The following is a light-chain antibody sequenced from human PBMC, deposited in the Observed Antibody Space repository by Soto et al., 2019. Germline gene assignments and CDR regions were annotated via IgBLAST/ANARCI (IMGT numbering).Light chain of an antibody. CDR1: QNITTY. CDR2: DAA. V-gene: IGKV1-39*01. J-gene: IGKJ3*01. Sequence: DIQMPQSPSSLSASVGDRVTITCRASQNITTYLNWYQQKRGKAPKLXIFDAASLQSGVQSRFSRGGSRTDFTLTITSLQPEDFATYYCQQTSSVPFTFGPGTKVDI. CDR3: QQTSSVPFT.